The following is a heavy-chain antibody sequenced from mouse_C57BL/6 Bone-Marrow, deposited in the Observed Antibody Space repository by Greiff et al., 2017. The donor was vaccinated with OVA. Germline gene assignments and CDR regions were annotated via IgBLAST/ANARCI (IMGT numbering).Heavy chain of an antibody. V-gene: IGHV5-4*01. CDR1: GFTFSSYA. CDR3: ARDGGDGYPWYFDV. Sequence: EVQVVESGGGLVKPGGSLKLSCAASGFTFSSYAMSWVRQTPEKRLEWVATISDGGSYTYYPDNVKGRFTISRDNAKNNLYLQMSHLKSEDTAMYYCARDGGDGYPWYFDVWGTGTTVTVSS. CDR2: ISDGGSYT. D-gene: IGHD2-3*01. J-gene: IGHJ1*03.